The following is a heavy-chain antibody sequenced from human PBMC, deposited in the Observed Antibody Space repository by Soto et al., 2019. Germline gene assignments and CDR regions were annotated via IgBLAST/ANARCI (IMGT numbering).Heavy chain of an antibody. CDR3: ARNRRDGYNWSDS. CDR1: GGSVSSGSYY. CDR2: IYYSGST. D-gene: IGHD5-12*01. J-gene: IGHJ5*01. V-gene: IGHV4-61*01. Sequence: QVQLQESGPGLVKPSETLSLTCSVSGGSVSSGSYYWSWIRQPPGKGLEWIGYIYYSGSTNYNPSLKSRVTISVDTSKHQFSLKLSSVTAADTAVYYCARNRRDGYNWSDSWGQGTLVTVSS.